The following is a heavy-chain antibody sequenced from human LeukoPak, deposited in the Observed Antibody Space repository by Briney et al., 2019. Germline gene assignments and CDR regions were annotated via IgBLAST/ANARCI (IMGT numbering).Heavy chain of an antibody. CDR3: ARDKEVTTPVWRAMSYFDY. J-gene: IGHJ4*02. CDR1: GYTFTSYG. D-gene: IGHD4-17*01. Sequence: ASVKVSCKASGYTFTSYGISWVRQAPGQGLEWMGWISAYNGNTNYAQKLQGRVTMTTDTSTSTASMELRSLRSDDTAVYYCARDKEVTTPVWRAMSYFDYWGQGTLVTVSS. V-gene: IGHV1-18*01. CDR2: ISAYNGNT.